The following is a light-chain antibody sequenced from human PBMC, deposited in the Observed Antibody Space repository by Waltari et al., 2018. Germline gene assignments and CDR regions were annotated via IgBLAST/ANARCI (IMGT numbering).Light chain of an antibody. V-gene: IGKV1-16*01. J-gene: IGKJ1*01. CDR1: QGIGNN. CDR2: RAS. CDR3: QQGYSYPWT. Sequence: DIQMTQSPSSLSASVGDTVTITCQASQGIGNNLNWYQQKPGKAPKLLIYRASSLQSGIPSRFSGSGSGTDFTLTISSLQPDDFATYYCQQGYSYPWTFGQGTKVEIK.